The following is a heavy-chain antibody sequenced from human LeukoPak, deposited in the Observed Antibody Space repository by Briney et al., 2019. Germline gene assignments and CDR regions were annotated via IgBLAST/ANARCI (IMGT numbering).Heavy chain of an antibody. CDR1: GFTFSSYA. CDR3: AKDPWGVVVAATLTGVWFDP. CDR2: ISGSGGST. D-gene: IGHD2-15*01. V-gene: IGHV3-23*01. J-gene: IGHJ5*02. Sequence: PGGSLRLSCAASGFTFSSYAMSWVRQAPGKGLEWVSAISGSGGSTYYADSVRGRFTISRDNSKNTLYLQMNSLRAEDTAVYYCAKDPWGVVVAATLTGVWFDPWGQGTLVTVSS.